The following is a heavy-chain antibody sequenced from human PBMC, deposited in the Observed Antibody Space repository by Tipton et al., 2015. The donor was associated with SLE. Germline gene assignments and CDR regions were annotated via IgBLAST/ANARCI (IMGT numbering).Heavy chain of an antibody. V-gene: IGHV4-59*12. Sequence: TLSLTCTVSGGSISSYYWSWIWQPPGKGLEWIGYIYYSGSTYYNPSLKSRVTISVDRSKNQFSLKLSSVTAADTAVYYCATEGQDDAFDVWGQGTMVTVSS. CDR1: GGSISSYY. CDR3: ATEGQDDAFDV. CDR2: IYYSGST. J-gene: IGHJ3*01.